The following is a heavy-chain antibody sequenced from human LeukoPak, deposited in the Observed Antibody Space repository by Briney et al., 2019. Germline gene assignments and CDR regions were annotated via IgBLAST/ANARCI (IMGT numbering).Heavy chain of an antibody. CDR1: GYTFTTYG. J-gene: IGHJ4*02. CDR3: ARLKGVVPAANPRSFDY. V-gene: IGHV1-18*01. Sequence: ASVKVSCKASGYTFTTYGISWVRQAPGQGLEWMGWISTYNGNTKYAQKFQGRVTMTTDTSTSTAYMELRSLRSDDTAVYYCARLKGVVPAANPRSFDYWGQGTLVTVSS. CDR2: ISTYNGNT. D-gene: IGHD2-2*01.